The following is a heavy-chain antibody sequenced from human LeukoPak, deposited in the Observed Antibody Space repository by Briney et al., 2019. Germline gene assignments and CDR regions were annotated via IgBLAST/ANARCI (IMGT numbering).Heavy chain of an antibody. CDR3: ARDVRYSSSSQFDY. V-gene: IGHV4-31*03. CDR2: IYYSGST. J-gene: IGHJ4*02. CDR1: GGSISSGGYY. D-gene: IGHD6-6*01. Sequence: PSETLSLTCTVSGGSISSGGYYWSWIRQHPGKGLEWIGYIYYSGSTYYNPSLKSRVTISVDTSKNQFCLKLCSVTAADTAVYYCARDVRYSSSSQFDYWGQGTLVTVSS.